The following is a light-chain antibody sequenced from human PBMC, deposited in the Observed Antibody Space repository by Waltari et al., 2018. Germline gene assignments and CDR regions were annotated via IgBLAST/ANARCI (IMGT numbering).Light chain of an antibody. Sequence: DIVMTQSPDSLAVSLGERATINCKSSQSVLYSSNNKNYLAWYQQKPGQPPKLLIYWASTRESGVPDRFSGSGSGTDFTLTISSLQAEDFATYYCQQLNSYLSFTFGPGTKVDIK. CDR1: QSVLYSSNNKNY. V-gene: IGKV4-1*01. J-gene: IGKJ3*01. CDR2: WAS. CDR3: QQLNSYLSFT.